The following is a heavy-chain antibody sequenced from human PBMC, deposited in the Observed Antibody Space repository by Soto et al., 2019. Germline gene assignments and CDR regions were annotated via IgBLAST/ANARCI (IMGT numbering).Heavy chain of an antibody. CDR1: GGSISSSSYY. CDR2: IHHNGYA. CDR3: ARGNIRIEY. J-gene: IGHJ4*01. V-gene: IGHV4-39*07. Sequence: SETLSLTCTVSGGSISSSSYYWGWIRQPPGKGLEWIGSIHHNGYANYNPSLKSRVTISVDTSKNQFSLKLSSVTAADTAVYYCARGNIRIEYWGHGTLVTVSS.